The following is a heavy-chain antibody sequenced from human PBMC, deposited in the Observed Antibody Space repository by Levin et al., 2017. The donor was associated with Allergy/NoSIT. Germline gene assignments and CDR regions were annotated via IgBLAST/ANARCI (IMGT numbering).Heavy chain of an antibody. CDR3: ARVVVRGVILSRFEY. V-gene: IGHV1-18*01. CDR2: VSTHNGDT. CDR1: GYIFTNYD. Sequence: ASVKVSCQTSGYIFTNYDVSWVRQAPGQGLEWLGWVSTHNGDTHYTQRLQDRITMTTDTSTRTVYMELRGPTSDDTAVYYCARVVVRGVILSRFEYWGQGSLVTVSS. D-gene: IGHD3-10*01. J-gene: IGHJ4*02.